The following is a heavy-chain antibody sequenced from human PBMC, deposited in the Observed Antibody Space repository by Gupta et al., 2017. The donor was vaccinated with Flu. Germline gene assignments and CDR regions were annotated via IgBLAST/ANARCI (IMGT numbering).Heavy chain of an antibody. J-gene: IGHJ5*02. CDR3: ANADRPTGGKSCALDL. Sequence: GKGLEWLGGISRGGGNTLYATKVQGRFTLTRDKSNNKGYRQLNRLTADDTAVYHCANADRPTGGKSCALDLWGQGTLVIVSS. CDR2: ISRGGGNT. D-gene: IGHD6-6*01. V-gene: IGHV3-23*01.